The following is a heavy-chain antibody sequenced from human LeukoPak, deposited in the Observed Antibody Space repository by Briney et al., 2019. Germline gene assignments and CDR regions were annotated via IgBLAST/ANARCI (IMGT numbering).Heavy chain of an antibody. V-gene: IGHV3-21*01. J-gene: IGHJ5*02. Sequence: GSLRLSCAASGFIVSDFDMNWVRQAPGKGLEWVSYLSTSGSYIHYAESVKGRFTISRDAGNNSLYLQLDSLTVEDTAVFCARGNYDFAYDPWGQGTLVTVSS. CDR2: LSTSGSYI. D-gene: IGHD3-3*01. CDR3: ARGNYDFAYDP. CDR1: GFIVSDFD.